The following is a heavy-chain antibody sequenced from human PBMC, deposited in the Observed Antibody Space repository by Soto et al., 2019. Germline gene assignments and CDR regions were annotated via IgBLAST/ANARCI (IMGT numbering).Heavy chain of an antibody. V-gene: IGHV3-30-3*01. CDR3: ARRAAGTIDY. CDR1: GFTFSSYA. J-gene: IGHJ4*02. Sequence: QVQLVESGGGVVQPGRSLRLSCAASGFTFSSYAMHWVRQAPGKGLEWVAVISYDGSNKYYADSVKGRFTISIDNSKNTLYLQMNSLRAEDTAVYYCARRAAGTIDYWGQGTLVTVSS. CDR2: ISYDGSNK. D-gene: IGHD6-13*01.